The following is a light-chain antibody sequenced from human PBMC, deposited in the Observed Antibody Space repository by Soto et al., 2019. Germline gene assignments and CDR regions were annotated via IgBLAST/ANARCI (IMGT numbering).Light chain of an antibody. CDR1: QGISSH. Sequence: AIQLTQSPASRSASAGDRVTIVCGASQGISSHFAWYQQRQGKAPNXLIYGASNLQSGVPSRFSGSGSGTDLTLTISSLKPEDFATDYCQQLRGYPLTFGQGTRLEIK. V-gene: IGKV1-13*02. CDR3: QQLRGYPLT. CDR2: GAS. J-gene: IGKJ5*01.